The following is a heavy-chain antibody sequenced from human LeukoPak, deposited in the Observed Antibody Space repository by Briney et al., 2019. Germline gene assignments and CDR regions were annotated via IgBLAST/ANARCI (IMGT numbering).Heavy chain of an antibody. D-gene: IGHD3-22*01. CDR3: ARGEGYYYDSSGYYRPKAGFDY. J-gene: IGHJ4*02. CDR2: IYTSGST. CDR1: GGSISSYY. Sequence: SETLSLTCTVSGGSISSYYWSWIRQPAGKGLEWIGRIYTSGSTNYNPSLKSRVTMSADTSKNQFSLKLSSVTAADTAVYYCARGEGYYYDSSGYYRPKAGFDYWGQGTLVTVSS. V-gene: IGHV4-4*07.